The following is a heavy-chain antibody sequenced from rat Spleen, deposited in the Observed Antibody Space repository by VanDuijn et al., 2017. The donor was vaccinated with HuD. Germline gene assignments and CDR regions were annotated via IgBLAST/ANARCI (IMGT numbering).Heavy chain of an antibody. CDR3: ARASFDY. Sequence: QVQLKESGPGLVQPSQTLSLTCTVSGLSLTSNSVSWIRQPPGKGLEWVGRMTYNGDTSYNSALISRLSISRDTSKNQVFLKMNSLQTEDTAMYFCARASFDYWGQGVMVTVSS. CDR2: MTYNGDT. CDR1: GLSLTSNS. V-gene: IGHV2-47*01. J-gene: IGHJ2*01.